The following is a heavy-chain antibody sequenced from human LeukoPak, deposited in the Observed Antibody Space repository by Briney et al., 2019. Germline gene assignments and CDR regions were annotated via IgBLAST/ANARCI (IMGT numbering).Heavy chain of an antibody. V-gene: IGHV3-66*01. Sequence: GGSLRLSCAASGLTVSSTYMSWVRQTPGKGLEWVSVIYSGGSTYYADSVKGRFTISRDNSKNTLYLQMNSLRAEDTALYYCAKNIAAPTTPFDYWGQGTLVTVSS. CDR1: GLTVSSTY. J-gene: IGHJ4*02. CDR3: AKNIAAPTTPFDY. CDR2: IYSGGST. D-gene: IGHD6-13*01.